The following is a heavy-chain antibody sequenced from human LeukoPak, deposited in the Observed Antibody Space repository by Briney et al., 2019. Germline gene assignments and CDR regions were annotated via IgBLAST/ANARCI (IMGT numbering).Heavy chain of an antibody. D-gene: IGHD1-26*01. CDR1: GFTFSSYA. J-gene: IGHJ1*01. V-gene: IGHV3-30*04. CDR3: AGYSGSYLEYFQH. Sequence: QSGGSLRLSCAASGFTFSSYAMHWVRQDPGKGLEWVAVISYDGSNKYYADSVKGRFTISRDNSKNTLYLQMNSLRAEDTAVYYCAGYSGSYLEYFQHWGQGTLVTVSS. CDR2: ISYDGSNK.